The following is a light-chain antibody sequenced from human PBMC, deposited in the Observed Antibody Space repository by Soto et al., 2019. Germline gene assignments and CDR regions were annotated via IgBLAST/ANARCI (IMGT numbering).Light chain of an antibody. CDR2: DAS. CDR3: QQRSNWPIT. CDR1: QSVSSY. J-gene: IGKJ5*01. V-gene: IGKV3-11*01. Sequence: EIVMTQSPATLSVSPGERATLSCRASQSVSSYLAWYQQKPGQAPRLLIYDASNRATGIPARFSGSGSGTDFTLTISSLEPEDFAVYYCQQRSNWPITFAQGTRLK.